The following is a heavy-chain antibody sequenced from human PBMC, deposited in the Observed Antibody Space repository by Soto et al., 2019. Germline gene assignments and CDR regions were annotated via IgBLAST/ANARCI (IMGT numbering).Heavy chain of an antibody. V-gene: IGHV3-23*01. CDR1: GFTFSSYA. D-gene: IGHD6-19*01. Sequence: EVQLLESGGGLIQPGGSLRLSCAASGFTFSSYAMSWVRQAPGKGLEWVSAMSGSGGSTYYADSVKGRFTISRDNSKKTLYLQITSLRAEDTAVDYCARYRGAVAAPPAYWGQGTLVTVSS. CDR2: MSGSGGST. J-gene: IGHJ4*02. CDR3: ARYRGAVAAPPAY.